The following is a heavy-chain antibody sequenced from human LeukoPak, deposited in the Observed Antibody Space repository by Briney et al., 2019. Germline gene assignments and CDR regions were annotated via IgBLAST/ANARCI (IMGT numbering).Heavy chain of an antibody. Sequence: GASVKVSCKASGYTFTSYGISWVRQAPGQGLEWVGWISAYNGNTNYAQKLQGRVTMTTDTSTSTAYMELRSLRSDDTAVYYCARDLGDFWSGYYTGGTFDYWGQGTLVTVSS. D-gene: IGHD3-3*01. V-gene: IGHV1-18*01. J-gene: IGHJ4*02. CDR2: ISAYNGNT. CDR1: GYTFTSYG. CDR3: ARDLGDFWSGYYTGGTFDY.